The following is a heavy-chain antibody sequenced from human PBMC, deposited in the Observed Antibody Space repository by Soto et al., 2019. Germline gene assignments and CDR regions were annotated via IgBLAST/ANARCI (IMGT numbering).Heavy chain of an antibody. Sequence: QVQLVQSGAEVKKPGASVKVSCKTSGYTFTSYHISWVRQAPGQGLEWMGWISAYNTNTNYAQKFQGRGTMTTDTLTRPAYMELRSLSSDGTAVYYCARDTPPAAYWGQGPLVTVSS. CDR3: ARDTPPAAY. J-gene: IGHJ4*02. V-gene: IGHV1-18*01. CDR1: GYTFTSYH. CDR2: ISAYNTNT.